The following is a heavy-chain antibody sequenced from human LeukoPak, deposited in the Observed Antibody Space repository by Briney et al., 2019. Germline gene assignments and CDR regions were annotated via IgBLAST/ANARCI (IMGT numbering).Heavy chain of an antibody. J-gene: IGHJ3*02. CDR3: ARGGGYYTDATFDI. D-gene: IGHD3-3*01. CDR2: IYYSGST. V-gene: IGHV4-59*01. Sequence: SETLSLTCTVSGGSISSYYWSWIRQPPGKGLEWIGYIYYSGSTNYNPSLKSRVTISVDTSKNQFSLKLSSVTAADTAMYYCARGGGYYTDATFDIWGQGTMVTVSS. CDR1: GGSISSYY.